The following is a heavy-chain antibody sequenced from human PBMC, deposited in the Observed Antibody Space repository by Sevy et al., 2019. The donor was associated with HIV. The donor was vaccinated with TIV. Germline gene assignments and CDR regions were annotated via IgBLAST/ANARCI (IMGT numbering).Heavy chain of an antibody. CDR1: GYTFTSYG. D-gene: IGHD6-19*01. V-gene: IGHV1-18*01. CDR3: ARGSSGWTSHDAFDI. CDR2: ISAYNGNT. Sequence: ASVKVSCKASGYTFTSYGISWVRRAPGQGLEWMGWISAYNGNTNYAQKLQGRVTMTTDTSTSTAYMELRSLRSDDTAVYYCARGSSGWTSHDAFDIWGQGTMVTGSS. J-gene: IGHJ3*02.